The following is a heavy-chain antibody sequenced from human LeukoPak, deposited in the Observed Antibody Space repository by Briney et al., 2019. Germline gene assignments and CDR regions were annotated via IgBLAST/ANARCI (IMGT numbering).Heavy chain of an antibody. CDR2: IKQEGSEK. CDR3: AELGITMIGGV. CDR1: GFTFSSYW. D-gene: IGHD3-10*02. V-gene: IGHV3-7*01. Sequence: GGSLGLSCAASGFTFSSYWMSWVRQAPGKGLEWVANIKQEGSEKYYMDSVKGRFTISRDNAKNSLYLQMNSLRAEDTAVYYCAELGITMIGGVWGKGTTVTISS. J-gene: IGHJ6*04.